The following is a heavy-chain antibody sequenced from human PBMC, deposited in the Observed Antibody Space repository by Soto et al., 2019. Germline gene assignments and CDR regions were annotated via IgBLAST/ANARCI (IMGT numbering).Heavy chain of an antibody. CDR3: GRGRSGQRVVFY. J-gene: IGHJ4*02. CDR2: IGPESGAT. V-gene: IGHV1-2*02. Sequence: ASVKVSCKASGYTFTGHYIHWVRQAPEQGPEWMGEIGPESGATRYAQKFQGRVTMTLDMSITTVYMELNNLSPDDTAVYYCGRGRSGQRVVFYWGQGTPVTVSS. D-gene: IGHD1-26*01. CDR1: GYTFTGHY.